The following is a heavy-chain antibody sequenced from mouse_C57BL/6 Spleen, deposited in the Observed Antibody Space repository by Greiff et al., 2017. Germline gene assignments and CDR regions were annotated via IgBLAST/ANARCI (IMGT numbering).Heavy chain of an antibody. Sequence: ESGPELVKPGASVKISCKASGYSFTDYNMNWVKQSNGKSLEWIGVINPNYGTTSYNQKFKGKATLTVDQSSSTAYMQLNSLTSEDSAVYYCAREDYGYDEYAMDYWGQGTSVTVSS. V-gene: IGHV1-39*01. D-gene: IGHD2-2*01. CDR3: AREDYGYDEYAMDY. J-gene: IGHJ4*01. CDR2: INPNYGTT. CDR1: GYSFTDYN.